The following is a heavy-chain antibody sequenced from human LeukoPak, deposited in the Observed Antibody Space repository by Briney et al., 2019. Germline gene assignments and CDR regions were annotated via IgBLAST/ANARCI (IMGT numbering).Heavy chain of an antibody. D-gene: IGHD5-18*01. Sequence: SETLSLTCTVSGGSISTYYWSWIRQAPGKGLEWIGYINYSGSTNYNPSLKSRVTISVDTSKNQFSLKLSSVTAADTAVYYCARHRYSYGNFDYWGQGTLVTVSS. CDR2: INYSGST. CDR3: ARHRYSYGNFDY. CDR1: GGSISTYY. V-gene: IGHV4-59*08. J-gene: IGHJ4*02.